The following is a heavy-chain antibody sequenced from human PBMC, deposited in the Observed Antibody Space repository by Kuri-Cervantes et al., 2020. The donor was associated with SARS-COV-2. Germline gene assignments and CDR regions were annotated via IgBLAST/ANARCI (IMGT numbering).Heavy chain of an antibody. V-gene: IGHV3-21*01. D-gene: IGHD2-8*01. J-gene: IGHJ4*02. CDR3: ARESALLSLDY. CDR2: ISSSSSYI. CDR1: GFTFSSYS. Sequence: CAASGFTFSSYSMNWVRQAPGKGLEWVSSISSSSSYIYYADSVKGRFTISRENAKNSLYLQMNSLRAEDTAVYYCARESALLSLDYWGQGTLVTVSS.